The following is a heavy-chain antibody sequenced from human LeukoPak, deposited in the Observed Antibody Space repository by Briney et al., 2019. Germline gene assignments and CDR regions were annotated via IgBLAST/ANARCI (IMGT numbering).Heavy chain of an antibody. D-gene: IGHD3-16*01. CDR2: ISGSGGRT. V-gene: IGHV3-23*01. Sequence: GGSLRLSCAASGFTFSNYAMSWVRQAPGKGLEWVSAISGSGGRTYYAESVKGRFAISRDNSKNTLYLQMNNVRAEDTAVYCCAKVWAYYFDSWGQGTLVTVSS. J-gene: IGHJ4*02. CDR1: GFTFSNYA. CDR3: AKVWAYYFDS.